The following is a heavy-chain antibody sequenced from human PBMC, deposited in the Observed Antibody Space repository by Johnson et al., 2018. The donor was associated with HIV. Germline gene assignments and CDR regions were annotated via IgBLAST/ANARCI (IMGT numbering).Heavy chain of an antibody. V-gene: IGHV3-30*02. J-gene: IGHJ3*01. CDR1: GFTFSGYG. Sequence: QVQLVESGGGVVQPGGSLRLSCAASGFTFSGYGMHWVRQAPGKGLEWVSFIRYDGSDKYCIDSVEGRFTISRDNSKNTLYLQMSSLRLEDTAFYYCTTARLRIIGPPVWGQGTMVTVSS. CDR2: IRYDGSDK. D-gene: IGHD1-14*01. CDR3: TTARLRIIGPPV.